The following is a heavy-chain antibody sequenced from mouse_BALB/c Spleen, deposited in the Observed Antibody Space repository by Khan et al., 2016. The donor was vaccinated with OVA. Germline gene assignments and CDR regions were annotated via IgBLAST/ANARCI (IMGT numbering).Heavy chain of an antibody. Sequence: EVELVESGGGLVKPGGSLKLSCAASGFTFSSYTMSWVRQTPEKRLEWVATISSGGSYTYYPDSVKGRFTISRDNAKNTLYLQMSSLKSEGTAMYYCTRDGGLRLGGYAMDYWGQGTSVTVSS. CDR2: ISSGGSYT. CDR3: TRDGGLRLGGYAMDY. CDR1: GFTFSSYT. D-gene: IGHD2-4*01. J-gene: IGHJ4*01. V-gene: IGHV5-6-4*01.